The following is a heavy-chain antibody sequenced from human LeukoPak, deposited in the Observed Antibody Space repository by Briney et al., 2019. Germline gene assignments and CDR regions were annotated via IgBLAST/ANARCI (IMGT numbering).Heavy chain of an antibody. CDR3: AKDRAAGYSSGPPLDAFDI. CDR2: INPNSGGT. J-gene: IGHJ3*02. Sequence: ASVEVSCKASGYTFTGYYMHWVRQAPGQGLEWMGWINPNSGGTNYAQRFQGRVTMTRDTSISTAYMELSRLRSDDTAVYYCAKDRAAGYSSGPPLDAFDIWGQGTMVTVSS. D-gene: IGHD6-19*01. V-gene: IGHV1-2*02. CDR1: GYTFTGYY.